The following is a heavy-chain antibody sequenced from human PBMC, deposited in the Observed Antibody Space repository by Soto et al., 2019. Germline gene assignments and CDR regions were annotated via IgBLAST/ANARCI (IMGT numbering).Heavy chain of an antibody. V-gene: IGHV3-23*01. CDR1: GFTFSSYA. J-gene: IGHJ4*02. D-gene: IGHD3-16*02. Sequence: EVQLLESGGGLVQPGGSLRLSCAASGFTFSSYAMSWVRQAAGKGLEWVSAIRGSGGSTYYADSVKGRFTISRDNSKNTLYLQMNSLRAEDTAVYYCAKGTYYDYVWGSYRYRPHFDYWGQGTLVTVSS. CDR2: IRGSGGST. CDR3: AKGTYYDYVWGSYRYRPHFDY.